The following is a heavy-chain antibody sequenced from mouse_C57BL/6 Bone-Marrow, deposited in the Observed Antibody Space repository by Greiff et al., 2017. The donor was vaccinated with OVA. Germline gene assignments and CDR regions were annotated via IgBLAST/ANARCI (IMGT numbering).Heavy chain of an antibody. Sequence: EVQLQQSGPVLVKPGPSVKISCKASGFTFTDYYIHWVKQSPGQGLEWIGLIYPCDGSTSYNEKFKGKATLTVDTSSSTAYMELNSLTSEEAAVYYCARCAGSSPRYFDDWGKGTTLTVSS. CDR2: IYPCDGST. V-gene: IGHV1-36*01. D-gene: IGHD1-1*01. CDR1: GFTFTDYY. CDR3: ARCAGSSPRYFDD. J-gene: IGHJ2*01.